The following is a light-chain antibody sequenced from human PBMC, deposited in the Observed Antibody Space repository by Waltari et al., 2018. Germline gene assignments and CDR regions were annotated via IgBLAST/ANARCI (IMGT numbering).Light chain of an antibody. CDR2: DAS. Sequence: ENVLTQSPGTLSLSPGERATLSCRASQSVWRSLAWYQQKPGQAPRLLIYDASRRATGVPDSFSGSGSGTDFSLTISRLEPEDFAVYYCQMYVRLPATFGQGTKVEIK. CDR1: QSVWRS. J-gene: IGKJ1*01. CDR3: QMYVRLPAT. V-gene: IGKV3-20*01.